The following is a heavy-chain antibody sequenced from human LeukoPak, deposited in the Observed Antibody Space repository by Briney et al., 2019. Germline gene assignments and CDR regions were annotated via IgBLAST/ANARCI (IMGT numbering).Heavy chain of an antibody. V-gene: IGHV4-4*09. Sequence: SETLSLTCTVSGGSISSYYWSWIRQPPGKGLEWIGYIYTSGSTNYNPSLKSRVTISVDTSENQFSLKLSSVTAADTAVYYCARVPQRSGPYYYYYMDVWGKGTTVTVSS. CDR3: ARVPQRSGPYYYYYMDV. D-gene: IGHD3-3*01. CDR2: IYTSGST. CDR1: GGSISSYY. J-gene: IGHJ6*03.